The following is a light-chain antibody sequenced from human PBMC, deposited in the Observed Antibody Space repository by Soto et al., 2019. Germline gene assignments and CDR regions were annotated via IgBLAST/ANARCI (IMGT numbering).Light chain of an antibody. J-gene: IGKJ4*01. Sequence: EIVMTQSPATLSECPGERATLSCRASQSIGVSLAWYQQKPGQTPSLLNYSASTGAAGIPDRFSGSGSGTDFTLTVSRLEPEDFAVYYCQQYGFSPGLACGGGTKVDI. CDR2: SAS. CDR3: QQYGFSPGLA. CDR1: QSIGVS. V-gene: IGKV3-20*01.